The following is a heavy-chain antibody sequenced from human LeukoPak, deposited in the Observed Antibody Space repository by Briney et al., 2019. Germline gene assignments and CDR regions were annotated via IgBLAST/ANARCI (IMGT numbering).Heavy chain of an antibody. Sequence: GGSLRLSCAASGFTFSSYAMSWVRQAPGKGLEWVSAISGSGGSTYYADSVKGRFTISRDNSKNTLYLQMNSLRAEDTAVHYCAKSLRQWLARYYYYGMDVWGQGTTVTVSS. J-gene: IGHJ6*02. D-gene: IGHD6-19*01. CDR1: GFTFSSYA. CDR2: ISGSGGST. V-gene: IGHV3-23*01. CDR3: AKSLRQWLARYYYYGMDV.